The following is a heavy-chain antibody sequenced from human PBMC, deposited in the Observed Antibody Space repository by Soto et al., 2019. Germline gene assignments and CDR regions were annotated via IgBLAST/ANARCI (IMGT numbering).Heavy chain of an antibody. V-gene: IGHV3-30*18. Sequence: VGSLRLSCASSGFTFSSYGMHWVRQAPGKGLEWVAVISYDRTNKNYVDSVKGRFAISRDNSKKMLYLQMNSLRVEDTAVYYCAKGVGVTSNVPYDYWGQGILVTVSS. D-gene: IGHD2-21*02. CDR1: GFTFSSYG. CDR3: AKGVGVTSNVPYDY. CDR2: ISYDRTNK. J-gene: IGHJ4*02.